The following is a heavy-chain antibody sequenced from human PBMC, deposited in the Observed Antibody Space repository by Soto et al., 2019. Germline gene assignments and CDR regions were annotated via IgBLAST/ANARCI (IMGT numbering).Heavy chain of an antibody. D-gene: IGHD5-18*01. CDR2: INHSGST. Sequence: QVQLQQWGAGLLKPSETLSLTCAVYGGSFSGYYWSWIRQPPGKGLEWIGEINHSGSTNYNPSLKSRVTISVDTSKNQFSLKLSPVTAADTAVYYCARPRYSYGCFDYWGQGTLVTVSS. CDR3: ARPRYSYGCFDY. J-gene: IGHJ4*02. CDR1: GGSFSGYY. V-gene: IGHV4-34*01.